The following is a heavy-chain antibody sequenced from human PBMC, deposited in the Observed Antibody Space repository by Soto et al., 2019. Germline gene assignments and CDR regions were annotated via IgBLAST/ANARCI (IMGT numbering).Heavy chain of an antibody. J-gene: IGHJ6*03. CDR2: INHSGST. CDR3: ASQGGGHDYSNYGNYYYMDV. CDR1: GGSFSGYY. Sequence: QVQLQQWGAGLLKPSETLSLTCAVYGGSFSGYYWSWIRQPPGKGLEWIGEINHSGSTNYNPSLKSRVTISVDTSKDQFSLKLSSVTAADTAVYYCASQGGGHDYSNYGNYYYMDVWGKGTTVTVSS. D-gene: IGHD4-4*01. V-gene: IGHV4-34*01.